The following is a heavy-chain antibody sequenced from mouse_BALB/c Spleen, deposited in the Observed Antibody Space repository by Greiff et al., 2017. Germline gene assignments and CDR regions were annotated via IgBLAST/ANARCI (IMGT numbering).Heavy chain of an antibody. CDR1: GFTFSSYA. D-gene: IGHD1-2*01. CDR2: ISSGGST. Sequence: EVQVVESGGGLVKPGGSLKLSCAASGFTFSSYAMSWVRQTPEKRLEWVASISSGGSTYYPDSVKGRFTISRDNARNILYLQMSSLRSEDTAMYYCAREGGTATGAMDYWGQGTSVTVSS. J-gene: IGHJ4*01. V-gene: IGHV5-6-5*01. CDR3: AREGGTATGAMDY.